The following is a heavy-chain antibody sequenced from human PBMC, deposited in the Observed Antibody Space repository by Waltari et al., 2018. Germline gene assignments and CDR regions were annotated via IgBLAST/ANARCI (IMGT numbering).Heavy chain of an antibody. CDR1: GFSVSSNY. CDR3: VRGVAGGFDI. CDR2: LYGDGRT. D-gene: IGHD6-19*01. Sequence: VLEAGGGLIQPGGSRRLSCVGPGFSVSSNYMSWVRQAPGKGLGWGSVLYGDGRTYYAESVKGRFIISRDNSKNTVYCQMNRLQTEDTAVYFCVRGVAGGFDIWGQGTLVTVSS. J-gene: IGHJ3*02. V-gene: IGHV3-53*01.